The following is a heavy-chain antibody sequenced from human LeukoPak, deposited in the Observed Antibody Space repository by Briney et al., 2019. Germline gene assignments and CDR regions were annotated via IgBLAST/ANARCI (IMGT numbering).Heavy chain of an antibody. Sequence: GGSLRLSCAASGFTFSSYAMSWVRQAPGGGLEWVSAISGSGGSTYYPDSVKGRFTISRDNSKNTLYLQMNSLRAEDTAVYYCAKDQNKASIVRFLEWHDAFDIRGQGTMVTVSS. J-gene: IGHJ3*02. CDR2: ISGSGGST. V-gene: IGHV3-23*01. CDR3: AKDQNKASIVRFLEWHDAFDI. CDR1: GFTFSSYA. D-gene: IGHD3-3*01.